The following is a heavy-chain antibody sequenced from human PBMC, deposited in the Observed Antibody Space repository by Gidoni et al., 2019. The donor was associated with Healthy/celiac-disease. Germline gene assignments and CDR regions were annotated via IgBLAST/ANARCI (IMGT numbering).Heavy chain of an antibody. D-gene: IGHD6-19*01. Sequence: QVQLVESGGGVVQPGRSLRLSCAAPGITFSSYGLHCVRQAPGTGLEWVEVIWYDGSNEYYADSVKGRFTISGDNSKNTLYLQMNSLRAEDTAVYYCARDKHSSGWYGSYYYGMDVWGQGTTVTVSS. CDR3: ARDKHSSGWYGSYYYGMDV. CDR2: IWYDGSNE. CDR1: GITFSSYG. J-gene: IGHJ6*02. V-gene: IGHV3-33*08.